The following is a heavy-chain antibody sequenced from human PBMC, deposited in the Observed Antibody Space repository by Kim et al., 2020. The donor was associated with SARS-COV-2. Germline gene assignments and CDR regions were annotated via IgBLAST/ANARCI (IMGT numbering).Heavy chain of an antibody. CDR2: T. V-gene: IGHV3-23*01. J-gene: IGHJ4*02. Sequence: THYADSVKGRLTISRDNAKNTLYLQMNSLRAEDTAVYYCAKVSTVTPFDYWGQGTLVTVSS. D-gene: IGHD4-4*01. CDR3: AKVSTVTPFDY.